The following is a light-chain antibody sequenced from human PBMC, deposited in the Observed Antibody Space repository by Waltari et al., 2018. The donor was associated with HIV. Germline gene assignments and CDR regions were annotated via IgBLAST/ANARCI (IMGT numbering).Light chain of an antibody. J-gene: IGKJ1*01. CDR2: WAS. Sequence: DIVMTQSLDSLAVSLGERATLHCKSSQSVLYSSNNKNYLAWYQQKPGQPPKLLIYWASTRESGVPDRFSGSGSGTDFTLTISSLQAEDVAVYYCQQYYSTPVTFGQGTKVEIK. CDR3: QQYYSTPVT. CDR1: QSVLYSSNNKNY. V-gene: IGKV4-1*01.